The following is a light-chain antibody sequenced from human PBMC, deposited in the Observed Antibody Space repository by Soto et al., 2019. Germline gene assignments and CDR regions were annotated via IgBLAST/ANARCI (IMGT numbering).Light chain of an antibody. Sequence: EILLTQSPGTLSFSAGERATVSCRASQNVGSRYLAWYKQKRGQAPRLLIYGTSNRATGIPDRFSGSGSGTEFSLTISSLEPGDLEVYYCQQYGSSPRTFGQGTKVDIK. V-gene: IGKV3-20*01. CDR3: QQYGSSPRT. CDR2: GTS. CDR1: QNVGSRY. J-gene: IGKJ1*01.